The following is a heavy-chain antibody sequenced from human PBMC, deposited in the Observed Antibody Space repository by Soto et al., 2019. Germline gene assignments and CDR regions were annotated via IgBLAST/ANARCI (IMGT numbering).Heavy chain of an antibody. V-gene: IGHV4-4*02. CDR1: NSSISSRQW. Sequence: PSDTLSLTCTVSNSSISSRQWWTWVRQTPGKGLEWIGEIYHNGSINHNPSLKSQDNMTVDKSNNQFSLKMTSVTAADTAVYYCASKFGELLADAFDIWGQGTVVT. CDR2: IYHNGSI. CDR3: ASKFGELLADAFDI. J-gene: IGHJ3*02. D-gene: IGHD3-10*01.